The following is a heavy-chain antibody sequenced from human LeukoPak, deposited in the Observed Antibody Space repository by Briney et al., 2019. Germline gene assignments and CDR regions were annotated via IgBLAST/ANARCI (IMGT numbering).Heavy chain of an antibody. D-gene: IGHD3-22*01. CDR2: IYYSGST. CDR1: GGSISSSSYY. J-gene: IGHJ6*03. Sequence: SETLSLTCTVSGGSISSSSYYWGWIRQPPGKGLEWIGSIYYSGSTYYNPSLKSRVSISVDTSKNQFSLKLSSVTAADTAVYYCARPGFDDSSGYYFPVSYYYYYMDVWGKGTTVTVSS. CDR3: ARPGFDDSSGYYFPVSYYYYYMDV. V-gene: IGHV4-39*01.